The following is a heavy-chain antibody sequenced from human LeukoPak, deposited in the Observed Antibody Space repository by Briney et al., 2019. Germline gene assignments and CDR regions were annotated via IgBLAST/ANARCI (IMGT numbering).Heavy chain of an antibody. CDR3: ARVGQLSSAGWFDP. J-gene: IGHJ5*02. Sequence: SVKVSCKASAGTFSSYAISWVRQAPGQGVEWMGGIIPIFGTPNYLQMFQRRATITADESTSTAYLELSSLRSEDTAVYYCARVGQLSSAGWFDPWGQGTLVTVSS. D-gene: IGHD2-2*01. V-gene: IGHV1-69*13. CDR1: AGTFSSYA. CDR2: IIPIFGTP.